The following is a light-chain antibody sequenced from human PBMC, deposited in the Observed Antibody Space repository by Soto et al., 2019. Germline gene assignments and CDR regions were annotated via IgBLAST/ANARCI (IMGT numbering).Light chain of an antibody. Sequence: QSVLTQPPSVSGAPGQGVTISCTGSSSNIGAGYDVHWYQQLPGTAPKLLIYNNINRPSGVPDRFSGSKSGTSASLAITGLQAEDEADYYCQSYDTMLSGPGVFGGGTKVTVL. CDR2: NNI. V-gene: IGLV1-40*01. CDR1: SSNIGAGYD. J-gene: IGLJ2*01. CDR3: QSYDTMLSGPGV.